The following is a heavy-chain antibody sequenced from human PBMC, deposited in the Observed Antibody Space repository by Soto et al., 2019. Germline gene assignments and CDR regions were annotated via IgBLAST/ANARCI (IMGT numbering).Heavy chain of an antibody. D-gene: IGHD2-2*01. Sequence: QVQLVQSGAEVKKPGSSVKVSCKASGGTFSSYAISWVRQAPGQGLEWMGGIIPIFGTANYAQKFQGRVTITADKSTSTAYMELSSLRSEDTAVYYCATPTYCSSTSCYSVNDYYYYYGMDVWGQGTTVTVSS. CDR3: ATPTYCSSTSCYSVNDYYYYYGMDV. V-gene: IGHV1-69*06. CDR2: IIPIFGTA. J-gene: IGHJ6*02. CDR1: GGTFSSYA.